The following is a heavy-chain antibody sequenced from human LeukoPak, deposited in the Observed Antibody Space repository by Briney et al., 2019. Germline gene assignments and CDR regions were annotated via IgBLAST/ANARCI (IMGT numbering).Heavy chain of an antibody. CDR2: INPNSGGT. CDR1: GYTFTGYY. J-gene: IGHJ4*02. Sequence: ASVKVSCKASGYTFTGYYMHWVRQAPGQGLEWMGWINPNSGGTNYAQKFQGRVTMTRDTSISTAYMELSRLRSDDTAVYYCARGSITMVRGVLRNFDYWGQGTLVTVSS. CDR3: ARGSITMVRGVLRNFDY. V-gene: IGHV1-2*02. D-gene: IGHD3-10*01.